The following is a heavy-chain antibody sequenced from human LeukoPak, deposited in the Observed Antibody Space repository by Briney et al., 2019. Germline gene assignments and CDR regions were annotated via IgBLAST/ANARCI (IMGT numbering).Heavy chain of an antibody. D-gene: IGHD6-19*01. CDR1: GFSVSSYG. J-gene: IGHJ4*02. CDR3: ARDRSGWYYFDH. CDR2: ISTSGTSM. V-gene: IGHV3-48*03. Sequence: GGSLRLSCAASGFSVSSYGFNWVRRAPGRGLEWVSYISTSGTSMYYADSVRGRFTVSRDNAKNSLYLQMNNLGAEDTAVYYCARDRSGWYYFDHWGQGTLVTVSS.